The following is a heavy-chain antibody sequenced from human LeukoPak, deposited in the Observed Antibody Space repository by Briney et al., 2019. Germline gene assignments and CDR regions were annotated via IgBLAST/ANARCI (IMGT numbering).Heavy chain of an antibody. CDR3: ARESGSYGSAFDI. V-gene: IGHV1-2*02. D-gene: IGHD1-26*01. J-gene: IGHJ3*02. Sequence: ASVKVSCKASGYTFTGYYMHWVRQAPGQGLEWMGWINPNSGGTNYAQKFQGRVTMTRDTSISIAYMELSRLRSDDTAVYYCARESGSYGSAFDIWGQGTMVTVSS. CDR1: GYTFTGYY. CDR2: INPNSGGT.